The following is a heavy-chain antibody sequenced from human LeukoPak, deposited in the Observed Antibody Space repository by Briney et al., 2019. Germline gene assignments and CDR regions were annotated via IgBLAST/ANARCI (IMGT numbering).Heavy chain of an antibody. J-gene: IGHJ3*02. Sequence: GGSLRLSCAASGFTFSSYGMHWVRQAPGKGLEWVAFIRYDGSNKYYADSVKGRFTISRDNSKNTLYLQMNSLRAEDTAVYYCARDSCSSTSCYRGNAFDIWGQGTMVTVSS. V-gene: IGHV3-30*02. D-gene: IGHD2-2*01. CDR3: ARDSCSSTSCYRGNAFDI. CDR2: IRYDGSNK. CDR1: GFTFSSYG.